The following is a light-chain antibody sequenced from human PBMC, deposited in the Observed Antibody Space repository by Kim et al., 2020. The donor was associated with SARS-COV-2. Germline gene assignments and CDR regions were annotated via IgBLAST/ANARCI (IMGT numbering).Light chain of an antibody. J-gene: IGKJ1*01. CDR2: KTS. CDR1: QSISSW. V-gene: IGKV1-5*03. Sequence: ASVGDRVTIPCRASQSISSWLAWYVQRPGKVPRLLIYKTSSLESGVPTRFSASESGTEFTLTISSLQPDDFATDYCQQYNSYPWTFGQGTKVEIK. CDR3: QQYNSYPWT.